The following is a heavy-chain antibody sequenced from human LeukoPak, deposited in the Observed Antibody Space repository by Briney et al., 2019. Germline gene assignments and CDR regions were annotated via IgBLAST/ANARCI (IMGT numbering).Heavy chain of an antibody. CDR3: AKGHYYYDSSDFDI. V-gene: IGHV3-15*01. CDR2: IKSKTDGGTT. J-gene: IGHJ3*02. CDR1: GFTFSNAW. D-gene: IGHD3-22*01. Sequence: RPGGSLRLSCAASGFTFSNAWMSWVRQAPGKGLEWVGRIKSKTDGGTTDYAAPVKGRFTISRDNSKNTLYLQMNSLRAEDTAVYYCAKGHYYYDSSDFDIWGQGTMVTVSS.